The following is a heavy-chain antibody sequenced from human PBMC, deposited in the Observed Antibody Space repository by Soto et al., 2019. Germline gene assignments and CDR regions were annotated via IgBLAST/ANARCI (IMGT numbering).Heavy chain of an antibody. V-gene: IGHV6-1*01. CDR2: TYYRSRWYN. Sequence: SQTLSLPCVISGGSVSGNSSAWNWIRQSPSRGLEWLGRTYYRSRWYNDYAVSVKSRITVHPDKSKNQFSLHLNSVTPEDRDVYYCAREFPDVARSDSYLDYWGQGAMLTFSS. CDR3: AREFPDVARSDSYLDY. J-gene: IGHJ4*02. D-gene: IGHD3-3*01. CDR1: GGSVSGNSSA.